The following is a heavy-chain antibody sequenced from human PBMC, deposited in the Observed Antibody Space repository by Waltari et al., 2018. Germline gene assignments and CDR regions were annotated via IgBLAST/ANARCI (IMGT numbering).Heavy chain of an antibody. CDR3: ARERIAARHGGWFDP. D-gene: IGHD6-6*01. CDR2: IYYSGST. Sequence: QVQLQESGPGLVKPSETLSLTCTVSGGSISSHYWSWIRQPPGKGLGWIGYIYYSGSTNYNPSLKSRVTISVDTSKNQFSLKLSSVTAADTAVYYCARERIAARHGGWFDPWGQGTLVTVSS. J-gene: IGHJ5*02. CDR1: GGSISSHY. V-gene: IGHV4-59*11.